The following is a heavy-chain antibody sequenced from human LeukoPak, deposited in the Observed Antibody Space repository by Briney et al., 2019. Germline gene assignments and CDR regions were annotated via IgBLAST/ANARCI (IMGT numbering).Heavy chain of an antibody. D-gene: IGHD2-15*01. CDR3: ARGLPRYCSGGSCYSRWFDP. V-gene: IGHV1-2*02. J-gene: IGHJ5*02. CDR1: GYTFTGYY. Sequence: ASVKVSCKASGYTFTGYYMHWVRQAPGQGREWMGWINPNSGGTNYAQKFQGRVTITRDTSISTAYVELSRLRSDDTAVYYCARGLPRYCSGGSCYSRWFDPWGQGTLVTVSS. CDR2: INPNSGGT.